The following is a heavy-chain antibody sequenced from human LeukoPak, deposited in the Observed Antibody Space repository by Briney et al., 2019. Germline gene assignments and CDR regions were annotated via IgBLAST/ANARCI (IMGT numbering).Heavy chain of an antibody. CDR1: GGSISSSSYY. J-gene: IGHJ4*02. V-gene: IGHV4-39*07. D-gene: IGHD3-10*01. CDR2: IYYGGST. CDR3: ARTYYYGSGRYFDY. Sequence: SETLSLTCTVSGGSISSSSYYWDWIRQPPGKGLEWIGSIYYGGSTYYNPSLESRVTISVDTSKNQFSLKLSSVTAADTAIYYCARTYYYGSGRYFDYWGQGTLVTVSS.